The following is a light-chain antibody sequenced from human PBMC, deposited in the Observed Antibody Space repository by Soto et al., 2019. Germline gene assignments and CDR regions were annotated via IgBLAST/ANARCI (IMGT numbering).Light chain of an antibody. V-gene: IGLV2-23*03. CDR2: EGS. J-gene: IGLJ1*01. CDR1: SSDVGSYNL. Sequence: QSALTQPASVSGSPGQSITISCTGTSSDVGSYNLVSWYQQHPGKAPKLMIYEGSKRPSGVSNRFSGSKSGNTASLTISGLQAEDEADYYCCSYAGSSNVDNVVGTGTKLTVL. CDR3: CSYAGSSNVDNV.